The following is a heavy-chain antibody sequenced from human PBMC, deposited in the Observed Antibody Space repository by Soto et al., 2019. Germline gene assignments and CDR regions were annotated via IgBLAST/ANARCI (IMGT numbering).Heavy chain of an antibody. Sequence: PGESLKISCQGSGYAFSSYWIAWVRQMPGKGLEWMGIIYPGDSDTRYSPSFQGQVTISVDKSITTAYLQWSSLKASDTAMHYCARGYCTANICDPWFDHWGEGTLVTVSS. CDR3: ARGYCTANICDPWFDH. V-gene: IGHV5-51*01. CDR2: IYPGDSDT. D-gene: IGHD2-8*02. J-gene: IGHJ5*02. CDR1: GYAFSSYW.